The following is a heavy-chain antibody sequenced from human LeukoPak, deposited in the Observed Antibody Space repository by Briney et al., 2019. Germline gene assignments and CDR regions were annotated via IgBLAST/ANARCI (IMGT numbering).Heavy chain of an antibody. D-gene: IGHD6-6*01. CDR3: ARGEEQLPYYYYYMDV. J-gene: IGHJ6*03. V-gene: IGHV4-59*01. Sequence: PSETLSLTCSVSGGSISSSYWSWIRQPPGKGLEWIGYIYYSGSTKYNPSLKSRVTISVDTSKNQFSLKLSSVTAADTAVYYCARGEEQLPYYYYYMDVWGKGTTVIVSS. CDR1: GGSISSSY. CDR2: IYYSGST.